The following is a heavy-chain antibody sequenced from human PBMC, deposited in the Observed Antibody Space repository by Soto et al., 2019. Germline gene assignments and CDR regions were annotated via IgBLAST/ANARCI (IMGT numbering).Heavy chain of an antibody. Sequence: GGSLRLSCAASGFTFDDYAMHWVRQAPGKGLEWVSGISWNSGSIGYADSVKGRFTISRDNAKNSLYLQMNSLRAEDTALYYCAKDKVRYCSGGSCYSNCFDPWGQGTLVTVSS. CDR3: AKDKVRYCSGGSCYSNCFDP. D-gene: IGHD2-15*01. J-gene: IGHJ5*02. CDR2: ISWNSGSI. V-gene: IGHV3-9*01. CDR1: GFTFDDYA.